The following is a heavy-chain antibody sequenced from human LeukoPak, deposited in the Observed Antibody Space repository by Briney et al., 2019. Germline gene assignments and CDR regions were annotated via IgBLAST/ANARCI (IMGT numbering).Heavy chain of an antibody. CDR3: ARGVYARVDY. CDR2: IYYSGST. Sequence: SETLSLTCTVSGGSISSYYWSWIRQPPGKGLEWIGYIYYSGSTNYNPSLKSRVTISVDTSKNQLSLKLSSVTAADTAVYYCARGVYARVDYWGQGTLVTVSS. J-gene: IGHJ4*02. V-gene: IGHV4-59*01. D-gene: IGHD5/OR15-5a*01. CDR1: GGSISSYY.